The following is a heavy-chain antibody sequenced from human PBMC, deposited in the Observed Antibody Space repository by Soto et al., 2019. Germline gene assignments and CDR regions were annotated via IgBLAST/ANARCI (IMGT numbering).Heavy chain of an antibody. Sequence: QVQLVQSGAEVKKPGSSVKVSCKASGGTFSSYAISWVRQAPGQGLEWMGGIIPIFGTANYAQKFQGRVTITADESTSTAYRELSSLRSEDTAVYYCAYPGSGGRDRVGLGVHWGQGTLVTVSS. V-gene: IGHV1-69*12. D-gene: IGHD2-15*01. J-gene: IGHJ4*02. CDR1: GGTFSSYA. CDR3: AYPGSGGRDRVGLGVH. CDR2: IIPIFGTA.